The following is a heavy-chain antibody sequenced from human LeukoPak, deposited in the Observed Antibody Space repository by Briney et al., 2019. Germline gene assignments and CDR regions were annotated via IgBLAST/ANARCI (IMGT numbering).Heavy chain of an antibody. J-gene: IGHJ6*03. CDR2: IYYGGTT. CDR3: ARVSEQWLLGYWYYYMDV. Sequence: PSETLSLTCTVSGGSISSISYYWGWIRQSPGKGLEWIGSIYYGGTTYYNPSLKSRVTISVDTSKNQFSLKLSSVTAADTAVYYCARVSEQWLLGYWYYYMDVWGKGTTVTVSS. V-gene: IGHV4-39*01. D-gene: IGHD6-19*01. CDR1: GGSISSISYY.